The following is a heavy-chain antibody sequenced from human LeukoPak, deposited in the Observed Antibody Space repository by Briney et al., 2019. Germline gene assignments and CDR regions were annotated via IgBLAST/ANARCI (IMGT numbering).Heavy chain of an antibody. CDR2: TRDDGSKN. D-gene: IGHD2-15*01. CDR1: GFPFRDYG. J-gene: IGHJ4*02. CDR3: ANGDCRAGRCSSGAY. Sequence: RTGESLTLSCVASGFPFRDYGMHWVRQAPGKGLEWLAYTRDDGSKNWYGDSVKGRFTISRDNPKNTLYLQMKSLRGEDTAVYYCANGDCRAGRCSSGAYWGQGTLVTVSS. V-gene: IGHV3-30*02.